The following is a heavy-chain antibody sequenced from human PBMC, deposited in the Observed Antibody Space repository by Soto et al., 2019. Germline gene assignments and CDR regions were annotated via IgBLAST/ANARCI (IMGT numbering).Heavy chain of an antibody. V-gene: IGHV4-34*01. CDR2: INHSGST. D-gene: IGHD3-22*01. CDR3: AAFHYDSGGVYYFDY. CDR1: GVSFSGYY. Sequence: QVQLQQWGAGLLKPSETLSLTCAVYGVSFSGYYWSRIRQPPGKGLAWMGEINHSGSTNYNPSLRSRVTISVDTSKFQVSLKLSYVTAADTAVYYGAAFHYDSGGVYYFDYWGQGTLVTVSS. J-gene: IGHJ4*02.